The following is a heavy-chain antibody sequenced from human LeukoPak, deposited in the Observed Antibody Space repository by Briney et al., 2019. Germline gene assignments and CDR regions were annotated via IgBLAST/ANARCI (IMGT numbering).Heavy chain of an antibody. Sequence: GGSLRLSCAASGFTFSSYEMNWVRQAPGKGLEWVSYISSSGSTIYYADSVKGRFTISRDNSKNTVYLQINSLRAEDTAVYYCATADSSGATYFDYWGQGTLVTVSS. D-gene: IGHD3-22*01. CDR1: GFTFSSYE. CDR3: ATADSSGATYFDY. V-gene: IGHV3-48*03. CDR2: ISSSGSTI. J-gene: IGHJ4*02.